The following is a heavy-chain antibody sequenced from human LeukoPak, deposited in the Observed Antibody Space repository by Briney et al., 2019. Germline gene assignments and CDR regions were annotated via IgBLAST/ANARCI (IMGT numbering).Heavy chain of an antibody. Sequence: GGSLTLSCGTTGFTFSSYGMHWVRKAPAQDLQLLTVTSVAASNKSYADSVEGRFTISTDNSKNTLYLQMNSLRAEDTALYSCARSKGRRLGELSALDYWGQGTLVTVSS. CDR1: GFTFSSYG. V-gene: IGHV3-30*19. CDR3: ARSKGRRLGELSALDY. J-gene: IGHJ4*02. D-gene: IGHD3-16*02. CDR2: TSVAASNK.